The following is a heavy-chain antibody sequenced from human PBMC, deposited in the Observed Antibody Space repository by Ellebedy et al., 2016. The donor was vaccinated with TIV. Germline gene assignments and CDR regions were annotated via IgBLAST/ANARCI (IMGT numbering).Heavy chain of an antibody. V-gene: IGHV4-61*02. Sequence: SKPSLKSRVTISLDTSKDQFSLRLSSVTAADTAVYYCARGPLRYFDWVYYYHGMDVWGQGTTVTVSS. J-gene: IGHJ6*02. CDR3: ARGPLRYFDWVYYYHGMDV. D-gene: IGHD3-9*01.